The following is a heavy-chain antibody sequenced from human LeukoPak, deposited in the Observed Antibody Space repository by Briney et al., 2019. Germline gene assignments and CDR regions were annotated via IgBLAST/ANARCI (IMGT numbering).Heavy chain of an antibody. CDR3: AKSGGYDPVAY. D-gene: IGHD5-12*01. CDR2: ISGSGGST. Sequence: GGSLRLSCAASGFTFSSYGMSWVRQAPGKGLEWVSAISGSGGSTYYADSVKGRFTISRDNSKDTLYLQMNSLRAEDTAVYYFAKSGGYDPVAYWGQGTLVTVSS. V-gene: IGHV3-23*01. CDR1: GFTFSSYG. J-gene: IGHJ4*02.